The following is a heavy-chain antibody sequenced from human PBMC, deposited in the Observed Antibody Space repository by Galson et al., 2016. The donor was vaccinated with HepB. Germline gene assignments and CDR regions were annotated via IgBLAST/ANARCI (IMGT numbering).Heavy chain of an antibody. CDR1: GFTFSNYW. J-gene: IGHJ6*02. CDR3: ARGNYYGMDV. CDR2: INSEGSST. Sequence: SLRLSCAASGFTFSNYWMHWVRQAPGKGLVWVSRINSEGSSTSYADFVTGRFTISRDNAQTTLYLQMNSLRAEDTAVYYCARGNYYGMDVWGQGTTVTVSS. V-gene: IGHV3-74*01.